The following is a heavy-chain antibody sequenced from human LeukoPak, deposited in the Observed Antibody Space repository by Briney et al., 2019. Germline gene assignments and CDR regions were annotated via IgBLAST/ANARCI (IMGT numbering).Heavy chain of an antibody. D-gene: IGHD6-19*01. CDR3: ARGRREEIAVAGTQYFQH. CDR1: GGSISSGGYY. CDR2: IYYSGST. J-gene: IGHJ1*01. Sequence: PSQTLSLTCTVSGGSISSGGYYWSWIRQRPGKGLEWIGYIYYSGSTYYNPSLKSRVTISVDTSKNQFSLKLSSVTAADTAVYYCARGRREEIAVAGTQYFQHWGQGTLVTVSS. V-gene: IGHV4-31*03.